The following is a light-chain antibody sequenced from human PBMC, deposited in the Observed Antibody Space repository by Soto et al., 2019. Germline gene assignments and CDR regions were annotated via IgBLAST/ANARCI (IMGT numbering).Light chain of an antibody. J-gene: IGKJ1*01. V-gene: IGKV3-20*01. Sequence: ETVLTQSPGALSLSPGERATLSCSASQSVTSSYLAWYQQKPGQAPRLLIYGISSRATGVPDRFSGSGSGTDFTLTISRLEPEDFAVYYCQQYTDWPLTFGQGTEVDIK. CDR2: GIS. CDR3: QQYTDWPLT. CDR1: QSVTSSY.